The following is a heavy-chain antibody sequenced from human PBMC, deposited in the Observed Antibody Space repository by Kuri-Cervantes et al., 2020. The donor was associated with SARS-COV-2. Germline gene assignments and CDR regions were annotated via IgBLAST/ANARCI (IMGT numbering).Heavy chain of an antibody. CDR3: ARESNYSHYYGTEV. CDR2: IYYSGST. CDR1: GGSISTYY. Sequence: SETLSLTCTVSGGSISTYYWSWIRQPPGKGLEWIGYIYYSGSTTYNPPLKSRVTISVDTSKNQFPLELDSVTAADTAVYYCARESNYSHYYGTEVWGQGTTVTVSS. J-gene: IGHJ6*02. V-gene: IGHV4-59*01.